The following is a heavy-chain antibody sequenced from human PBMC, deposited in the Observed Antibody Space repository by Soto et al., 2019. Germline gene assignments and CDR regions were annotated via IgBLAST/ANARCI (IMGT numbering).Heavy chain of an antibody. J-gene: IGHJ4*02. CDR1: GFTFSSYS. CDR2: ISSSSSTI. D-gene: IGHD3-10*01. V-gene: IGHV3-48*04. CDR3: ARAGDTIAEPFDY. Sequence: PGGSLRLSCAASGFTFSSYSMNWVRQAPGKGLEWVSYISSSSSTIYYADSVKGRFTISRDNAKNTLYLQMNSLRAEDTAVYYCARAGDTIAEPFDYWGQGTLVTVSS.